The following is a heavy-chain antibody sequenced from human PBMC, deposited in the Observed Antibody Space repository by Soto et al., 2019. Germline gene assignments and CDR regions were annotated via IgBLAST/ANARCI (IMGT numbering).Heavy chain of an antibody. J-gene: IGHJ5*02. CDR3: ARSKISSSWLSDP. D-gene: IGHD6-13*01. V-gene: IGHV3-30*03. Sequence: GGSLRLSCAASGFTFSSYGMHWVRQAPGKGLEWVAVISYDGSNKYYADSVKGRFTISRDNSKNTLYLQMNSLRAEDTAVYYCARSKISSSWLSDPWGQGTLVTVSS. CDR1: GFTFSSYG. CDR2: ISYDGSNK.